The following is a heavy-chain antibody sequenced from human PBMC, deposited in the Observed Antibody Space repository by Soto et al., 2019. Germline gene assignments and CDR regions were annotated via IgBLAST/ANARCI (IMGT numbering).Heavy chain of an antibody. CDR1: GGSFSGYY. J-gene: IGHJ4*02. CDR3: ARGRMRDGYNLWPFDY. CDR2: INHSGST. V-gene: IGHV4-34*01. Sequence: QVQLQQWGAGLLKPSETLSLTCAVYGGSFSGYYWSWIRQPPGKGLEWIGEINHSGSTNYNPSLKSRVTISVDTSQNQFSLKLSSVTAADTAVYYCARGRMRDGYNLWPFDYWGQGTLVTVSS. D-gene: IGHD5-12*01.